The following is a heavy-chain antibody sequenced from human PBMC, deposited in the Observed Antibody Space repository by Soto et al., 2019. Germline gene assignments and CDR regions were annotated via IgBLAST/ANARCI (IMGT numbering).Heavy chain of an antibody. CDR1: GGSFSGYY. CDR2: INHSGSA. J-gene: IGHJ6*02. D-gene: IGHD3-10*02. Sequence: SETLSLTCAVYGGSFSGYYWSWIRQPPGKGLEWIGEINHSGSANYNPSLKSRVTISVDTSKNQFSLKLSSVTAADTAVYYCARGRTRRYYYYGMDVWGQGTTVTVSS. V-gene: IGHV4-34*01. CDR3: ARGRTRRYYYYGMDV.